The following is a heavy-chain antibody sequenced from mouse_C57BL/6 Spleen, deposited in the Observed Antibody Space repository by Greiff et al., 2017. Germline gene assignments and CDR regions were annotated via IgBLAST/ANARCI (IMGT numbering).Heavy chain of an antibody. V-gene: IGHV1-42*01. J-gene: IGHJ3*01. D-gene: IGHD2-3*01. CDR1: GYSFTGYY. Sequence: EVQLQQSGPELVKPGASVKISCKASGYSFTGYYMNWVKQSPEKSLEWIGEINPSTGGTTYNQKFKAKATLTVDKSSSTAYMQLKSLTSEDSAVYYCASRIYDGYQAFAYWGQGTLVTVSA. CDR2: INPSTGGT. CDR3: ASRIYDGYQAFAY.